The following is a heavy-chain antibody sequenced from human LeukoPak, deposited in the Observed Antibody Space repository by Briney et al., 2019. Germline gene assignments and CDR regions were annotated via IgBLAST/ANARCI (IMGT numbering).Heavy chain of an antibody. CDR2: IYSGGST. CDR3: ARDGAYDSSGYYLPYWYFDL. J-gene: IGHJ2*01. CDR1: GFTVSSNY. Sequence: PGGSLRLSCAASGFTVSSNYMSWVRQAPGKGLEWVSVIYSGGSTYYADSVKGRFTISRDNSKNTLYLQMNSLRAEDTAVYYCARDGAYDSSGYYLPYWYFDLWGRGTLVTVSS. V-gene: IGHV3-66*01. D-gene: IGHD3-22*01.